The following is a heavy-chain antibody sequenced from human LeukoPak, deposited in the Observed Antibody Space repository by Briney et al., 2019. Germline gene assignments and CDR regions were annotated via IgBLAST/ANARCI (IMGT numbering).Heavy chain of an antibody. Sequence: ASVKVSCKASGYTFTGYYMHWLRQAPGQGLEWMGWINPNSGGTNYAQKFQGRVTMTRDTSISTAYMELSRLRSDDTAVYYCARVRYSGYDRNIDYWGQGTLSPSPQ. CDR3: ARVRYSGYDRNIDY. CDR1: GYTFTGYY. J-gene: IGHJ4*02. CDR2: INPNSGGT. V-gene: IGHV1-2*02. D-gene: IGHD5-12*01.